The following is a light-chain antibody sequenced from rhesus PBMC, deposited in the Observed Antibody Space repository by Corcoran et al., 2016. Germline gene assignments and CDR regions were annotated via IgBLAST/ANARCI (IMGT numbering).Light chain of an antibody. CDR1: QGISNW. CDR3: QQHDNSPLT. J-gene: IGKJ4*01. CDR2: RAS. Sequence: DIQMTQSPSSLSASVGDRVTITCRASQGISNWLAWYQQKPGKAPKLLIYRASNLETGVPSRFSGSGSGTDFTLPISSLQPEDIATYYCQQHDNSPLTFGGGTKVEIK. V-gene: IGKV1-69*01.